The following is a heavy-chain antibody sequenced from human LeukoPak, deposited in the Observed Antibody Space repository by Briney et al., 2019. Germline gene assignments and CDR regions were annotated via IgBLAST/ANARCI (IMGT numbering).Heavy chain of an antibody. CDR1: GGSISSSSYY. CDR2: IYYSGST. J-gene: IGHJ6*03. CDR3: ARAPYSSSWGLNYYYYMDV. D-gene: IGHD6-13*01. V-gene: IGHV4-39*07. Sequence: SSETLSLTCTVSGGSISSSSYYWGWIRQPPGKGLEWIGSIYYSGSTYYNPSLKSRVTISVDTSKNQFSLKLSSVTAADTAVYYCARAPYSSSWGLNYYYYMDVWGKGTTVTVSS.